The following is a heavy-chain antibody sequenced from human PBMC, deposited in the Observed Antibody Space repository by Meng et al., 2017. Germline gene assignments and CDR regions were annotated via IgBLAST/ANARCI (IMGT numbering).Heavy chain of an antibody. V-gene: IGHV3-33*01. CDR2: IWYDGSNK. J-gene: IGHJ4*02. D-gene: IGHD6-13*01. CDR3: ARDKSPGYSSSWNYFDY. Sequence: GESLKISCAASGSTFSSYGMHWVRQAPGKGLEWVAVIWYDGSNKYYADSVKGRFTISRDNSKNTLYLQMNSLRAEDTAVYYCARDKSPGYSSSWNYFDYWGQGTLVTVSS. CDR1: GSTFSSYG.